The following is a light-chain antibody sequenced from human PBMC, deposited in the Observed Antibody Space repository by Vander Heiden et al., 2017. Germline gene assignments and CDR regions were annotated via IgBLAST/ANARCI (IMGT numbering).Light chain of an antibody. V-gene: IGLV2-23*02. CDR3: CSYAGSSTHVV. Sequence: QSALTPPASVSGSPGKSIPISCPGTSSAVGSYNLVSWYQQHPGKAPKLMIYEVRKRPSGVSNRFSGSKSGNTASLTIPGLQAEEEADYYCCSYAGSSTHVVFGGGTKLTVL. CDR2: EVR. CDR1: SSAVGSYNL. J-gene: IGLJ2*01.